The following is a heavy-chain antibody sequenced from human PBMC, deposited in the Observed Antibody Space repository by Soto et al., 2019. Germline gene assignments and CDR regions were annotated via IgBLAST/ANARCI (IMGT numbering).Heavy chain of an antibody. CDR1: GASITDSY. CDR3: ARGDSDLAVSEAAY. V-gene: IGHV4-59*01. Sequence: QMQMQESGPRLVKPSETLSLTCTVSGASITDSYWSWIRQPPEKGLEWIGYIYFSGVATYNPSLKTXAXXSRDTSKNEFSLKLTSVTAADTAIYYCARGDSDLAVSEAAYWGQGTLVTVSS. J-gene: IGHJ1*01. D-gene: IGHD2-15*01. CDR2: IYFSGVA.